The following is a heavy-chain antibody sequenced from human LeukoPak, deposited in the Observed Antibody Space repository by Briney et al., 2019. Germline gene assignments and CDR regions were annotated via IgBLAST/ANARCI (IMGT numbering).Heavy chain of an antibody. J-gene: IGHJ4*02. D-gene: IGHD6-13*01. Sequence: GGSLRLSCAASGFLFSAYDFHWVRQAPGKGLEWVAFISYDGSSKNYAQSVKGRFTISRDNSKNTLYLQMSSLRAEDTAVYYCARAGIAAAAPDYWGQGTLVTVSS. CDR3: ARAGIAAAAPDY. CDR2: ISYDGSSK. V-gene: IGHV3-30*15. CDR1: GFLFSAYD.